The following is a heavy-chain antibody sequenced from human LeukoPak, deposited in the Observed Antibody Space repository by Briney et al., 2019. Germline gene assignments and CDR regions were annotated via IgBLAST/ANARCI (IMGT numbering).Heavy chain of an antibody. CDR3: ARRGDCGGDCYSDY. J-gene: IGHJ4*02. CDR2: ISHSGST. V-gene: IGHV4-59*01. Sequence: SETLSLTCTVSGDSISGYYWSWIRRPPGKGLEWIGCISHSGSTIYNPSLKSRVAMSLDTSKNQFSLRLSSVTAADTAVYYCARRGDCGGDCYSDYWGQGTLVSVSS. CDR1: GDSISGYY. D-gene: IGHD2-21*02.